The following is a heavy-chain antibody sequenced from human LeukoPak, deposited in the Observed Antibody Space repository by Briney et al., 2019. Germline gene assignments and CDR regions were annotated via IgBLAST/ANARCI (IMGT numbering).Heavy chain of an antibody. CDR1: GDSMSRYY. CDR2: IFYNGIT. J-gene: IGHJ4*02. V-gene: IGHV4-59*01. CDR3: ARDRGSGWEPFDS. Sequence: SETLSLTCIVSGDSMSRYYWSWIRQPPGKGLEWVGYIFYNGITNYNPSLASRVSISIDTSKNQSSLRLRSVTAADTATYYCARDRGSGWEPFDSWGQGTLVTASS. D-gene: IGHD6-19*01.